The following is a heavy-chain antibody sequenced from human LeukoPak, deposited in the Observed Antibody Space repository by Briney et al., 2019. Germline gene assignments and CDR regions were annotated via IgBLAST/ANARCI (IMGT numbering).Heavy chain of an antibody. J-gene: IGHJ3*02. CDR1: GYTFTSYG. Sequence: ASVKVSCKASGYTFTSYGISWVRQAPGQGLEWMGWISAYNGNTNYAQELQGRVTMTTDTSTSTAYMELRSLRSDDTAVYYCARDQSWGDFWSGYKRGLGAFDIWGQGTMVTVSS. CDR3: ARDQSWGDFWSGYKRGLGAFDI. CDR2: ISAYNGNT. V-gene: IGHV1-18*01. D-gene: IGHD3-3*01.